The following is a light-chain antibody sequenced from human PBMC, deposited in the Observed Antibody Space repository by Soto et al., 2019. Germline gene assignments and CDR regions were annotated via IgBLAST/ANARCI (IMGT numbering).Light chain of an antibody. CDR1: QSVSKS. J-gene: IGKJ4*01. V-gene: IGKV3-11*01. CDR2: GAS. CDR3: QQRANWPLT. Sequence: EVVLTQSPGTLSLSPGERATLSCSASQSVSKSLAWYQQQRGQPPRLLIYGASSRATSIPARFSGSGSGKDFTLIISSLEPEDFAVYYCQQRANWPLTFGGGTKVDIK.